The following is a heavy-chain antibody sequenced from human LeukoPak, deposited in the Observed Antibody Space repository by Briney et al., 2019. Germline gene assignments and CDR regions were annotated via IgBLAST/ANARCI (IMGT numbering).Heavy chain of an antibody. J-gene: IGHJ4*02. CDR3: ARDVPDFWSGFDS. CDR2: ISGNDGAT. Sequence: ASVKVSCKASGYPFYTYGLSWVRQAPGQGLEWMGQISGNDGATKYAQKFRGRVTMTTDTATSTAYMELTSLTSDDTAVYYCARDVPDFWSGFDSWGQGTLVTVSP. V-gene: IGHV1-18*01. D-gene: IGHD3-3*01. CDR1: GYPFYTYG.